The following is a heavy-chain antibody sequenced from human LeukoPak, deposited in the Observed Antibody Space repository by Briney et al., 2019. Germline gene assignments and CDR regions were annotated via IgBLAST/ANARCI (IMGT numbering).Heavy chain of an antibody. CDR1: GGSFSGYY. J-gene: IGHJ4*02. CDR2: INHSGST. D-gene: IGHD3-10*01. CDR3: ARRAYGSGSLPNYFDY. Sequence: SETLSLTCAVYGGSFSGYYWSWIRQPPGKGLEWIGEINHSGSTNYNPSLKSRVTISVDTSKNQFSLKLSSVTAADTAVYYCARRAYGSGSLPNYFDYWGQGTLVTVSS. V-gene: IGHV4-34*01.